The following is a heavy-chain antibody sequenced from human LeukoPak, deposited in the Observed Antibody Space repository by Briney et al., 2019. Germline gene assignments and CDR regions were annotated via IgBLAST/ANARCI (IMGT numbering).Heavy chain of an antibody. Sequence: GGSLPLSCAASGFTLSSFRMECARPPPGRAREWGSYLSDSTNTIFYADSVKGRFTISRDNAKNSLYLQMDSLRAEDTAVYYCARAITAMVADYWGQGTLVTVSS. CDR3: ARAITAMVADY. D-gene: IGHD5-18*01. V-gene: IGHV3-48*04. J-gene: IGHJ4*02. CDR1: GFTLSSFR. CDR2: LSDSTNTI.